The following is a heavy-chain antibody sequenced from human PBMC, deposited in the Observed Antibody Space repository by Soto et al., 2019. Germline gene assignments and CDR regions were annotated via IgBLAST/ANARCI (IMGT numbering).Heavy chain of an antibody. CDR2: IWYDGSNK. Sequence: VQLVESGGGVVQPGRSLRLSCAASGFTFSSYGMHWVRQAPGKGLKWVAVIWYDGSNKYYADSVKGRFTISRDNSKNSLYLQMNSLRAEDRAVSYCARDTNYDILTGTTFDPWGQGTLVTVSS. D-gene: IGHD3-9*01. CDR1: GFTFSSYG. J-gene: IGHJ5*02. CDR3: ARDTNYDILTGTTFDP. V-gene: IGHV3-33*01.